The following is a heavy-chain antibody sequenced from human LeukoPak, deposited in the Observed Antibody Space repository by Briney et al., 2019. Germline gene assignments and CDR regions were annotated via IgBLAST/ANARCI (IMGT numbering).Heavy chain of an antibody. D-gene: IGHD5-18*01. CDR3: ATNVDTAMVPFDY. CDR1: GGTFSSYA. Sequence: SVKVSCKASGGTFSSYAISWVRQAPGQGLEWMGGIIPIFGTANYAQKFQDRVTITTDGSTSTAYMELGSLRSEDTAVYYCATNVDTAMVPFDYWGQGTLVTVSS. J-gene: IGHJ4*02. V-gene: IGHV1-69*05. CDR2: IIPIFGTA.